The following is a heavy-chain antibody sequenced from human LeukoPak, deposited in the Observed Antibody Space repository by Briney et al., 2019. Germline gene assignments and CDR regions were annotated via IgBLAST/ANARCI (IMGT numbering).Heavy chain of an antibody. CDR2: MDPNSGNT. V-gene: IGHV1-8*01. J-gene: IGHJ4*02. CDR1: GYTFTSYD. CDR3: ARAPLGAAAEDY. Sequence: ASVKVSCKASGYTFTSYDINWVRQATGQGLEWMGWMDPNSGNTGYAQKFQGRVTMTRNTSISTAYMELSSLRSEDTAVYYCARAPLGAAAEDYWGQGTLVTVSS. D-gene: IGHD6-13*01.